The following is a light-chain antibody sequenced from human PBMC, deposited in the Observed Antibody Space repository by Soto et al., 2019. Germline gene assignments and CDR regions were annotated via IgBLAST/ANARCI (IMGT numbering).Light chain of an antibody. Sequence: QSALTQPASVSGSPGQSITISCTGISSDIGTYNYVSWYQQHPGKAPKLIIYEVSNRPSRVSNRFSGSKSGNTASLTISGLQSEDEANYYCSSYTSTTTLAVFGTGTKVTVL. CDR3: SSYTSTTTLAV. V-gene: IGLV2-14*01. CDR1: SSDIGTYNY. CDR2: EVS. J-gene: IGLJ1*01.